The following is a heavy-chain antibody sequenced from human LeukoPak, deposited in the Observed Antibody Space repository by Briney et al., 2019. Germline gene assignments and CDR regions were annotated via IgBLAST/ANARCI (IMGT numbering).Heavy chain of an antibody. CDR3: VRDHSSSTFDP. V-gene: IGHV3-53*01. Sequence: GGSLRLSCAASGFTVSSSFLSWVRQAPGKGLEWVSVIYTGGSTYYADSVKGRFTISRDNSKNTVYLQMNSLRAEDTAVYYCVRDHSSSTFDPWGQGTLVTVSS. D-gene: IGHD6-6*01. CDR2: IYTGGST. CDR1: GFTVSSSF. J-gene: IGHJ5*02.